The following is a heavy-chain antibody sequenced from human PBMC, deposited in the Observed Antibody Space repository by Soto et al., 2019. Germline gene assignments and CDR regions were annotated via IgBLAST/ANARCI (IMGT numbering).Heavy chain of an antibody. V-gene: IGHV3-21*01. Sequence: GGSLRLSCAASGFTFSSYSMNWVRQAPGKGLEWVSSISSSSSYIYYADSVKGRFTISRDNAKNSLYLQMNSLRAEDTAVYYCARVGSYYDFWSGINWFDPWGQGTLVTVSS. CDR3: ARVGSYYDFWSGINWFDP. CDR1: GFTFSSYS. CDR2: ISSSSSYI. J-gene: IGHJ5*02. D-gene: IGHD3-3*01.